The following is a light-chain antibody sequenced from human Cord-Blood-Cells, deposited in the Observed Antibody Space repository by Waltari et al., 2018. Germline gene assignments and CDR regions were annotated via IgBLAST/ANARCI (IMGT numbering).Light chain of an antibody. Sequence: EIVLTQSPATLSLSPGERATLSCRASQSVSSYLAWYQQKPGQAPSLLIYDASNRATGIPARFSGSGSGTDFTLTISSLEPEDFAVYYCQQRSNWLFGGGTKVEIK. CDR1: QSVSSY. J-gene: IGKJ4*01. V-gene: IGKV3-11*01. CDR2: DAS. CDR3: QQRSNWL.